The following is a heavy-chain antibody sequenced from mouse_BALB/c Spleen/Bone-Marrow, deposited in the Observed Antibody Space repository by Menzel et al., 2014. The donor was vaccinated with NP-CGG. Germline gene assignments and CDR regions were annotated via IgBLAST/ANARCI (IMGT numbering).Heavy chain of an antibody. D-gene: IGHD1-1*01. CDR3: ARPLYYYGSSPFYAMDY. J-gene: IGHJ4*01. CDR2: ISSGGGST. Sequence: EVKLVDSGGGLVKPGGSLKLSCAASGFAFSSYDMSWVRQTPEKRLEWVAYISSGGGSTYYPDTVKGRFTISRDNAKNTLYLQMSSLKSEDTAMYYCARPLYYYGSSPFYAMDYWGQGTSVTVSS. V-gene: IGHV5-12-1*01. CDR1: GFAFSSYD.